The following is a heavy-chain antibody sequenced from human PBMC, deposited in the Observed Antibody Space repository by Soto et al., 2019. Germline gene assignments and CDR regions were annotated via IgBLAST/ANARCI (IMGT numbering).Heavy chain of an antibody. V-gene: IGHV4-59*01. D-gene: IGHD3-10*01. CDR1: GGYISSYY. CDR3: ARVKLGERWLQPFDY. CDR2: IYDSGST. J-gene: IGHJ4*02. Sequence: SVTMSLTRTVSGGYISSYYRSWIRKNTGKGLEWIGYIYDSGSTNYNPSLKSRVTISVDTSENQFSLKLRSVTAADTAVYYCARVKLGERWLQPFDYWGQGTLVTVSS.